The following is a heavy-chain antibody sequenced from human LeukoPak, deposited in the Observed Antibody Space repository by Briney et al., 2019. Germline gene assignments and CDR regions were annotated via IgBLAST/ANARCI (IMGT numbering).Heavy chain of an antibody. V-gene: IGHV4-39*07. Sequence: PSETLSLTCTVSGGSFSSSSYYWGWIRQPPGKGLEWIGSIYYTGSTYYNPSLKSRITISMDTSKNQFSLKLSSVAAADTAVYYCVRGSGGQQRLDYWGQGTLVIVSS. CDR1: GGSFSSSSYY. J-gene: IGHJ4*02. CDR3: VRGSGGQQRLDY. D-gene: IGHD6-13*01. CDR2: IYYTGST.